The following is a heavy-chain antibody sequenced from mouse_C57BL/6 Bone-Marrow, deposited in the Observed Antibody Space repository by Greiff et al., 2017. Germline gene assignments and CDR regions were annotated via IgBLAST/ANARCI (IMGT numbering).Heavy chain of an antibody. CDR2: IDPNSGGT. CDR3: AGGPYYYGSSSVAY. D-gene: IGHD1-1*01. Sequence: QVQLQQPGAELVKPGASVKLSCKASGYTFTSYWMHWVKQRPGRGLEWIGSIDPNSGGTKYNEKFKSKATLTVDKPSSTAYMQLSSLTSEDSAVYYCAGGPYYYGSSSVAYWGQGTLVTVSA. CDR1: GYTFTSYW. V-gene: IGHV1-72*01. J-gene: IGHJ3*01.